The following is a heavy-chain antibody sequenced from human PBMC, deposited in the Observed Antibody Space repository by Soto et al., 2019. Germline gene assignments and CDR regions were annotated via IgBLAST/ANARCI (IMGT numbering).Heavy chain of an antibody. J-gene: IGHJ3*02. D-gene: IGHD3-22*01. CDR2: FDPEDGET. Sequence: ASVKVSCKVSGYTLTELSMHWVRQAPGKGLEWMGGFDPEDGETIYAQKFQGRVTMTEDTSTDTAYMELSSLRAEDTAVYYCARVGVVVVTLDAFDIWGQGTMVTVSS. V-gene: IGHV1-24*01. CDR1: GYTLTELS. CDR3: ARVGVVVVTLDAFDI.